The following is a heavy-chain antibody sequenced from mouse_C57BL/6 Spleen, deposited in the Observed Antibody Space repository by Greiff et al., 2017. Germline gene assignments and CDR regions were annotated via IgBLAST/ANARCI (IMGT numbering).Heavy chain of an antibody. J-gene: IGHJ3*01. V-gene: IGHV1-69*01. CDR3: ARWDSFAY. CDR2: LDPSDSYT. Sequence: QVQLQQPGAELVMPGASVKLSCKASGYTFTSYWLPWVKQRPGQGLEWIGELDPSDSYTNYNQKFKGKATFTADTSSNTAYMQLSSLTTEDAAIYYCARWDSFAYWGQGTLVTVSA. D-gene: IGHD4-1*01. CDR1: GYTFTSYW.